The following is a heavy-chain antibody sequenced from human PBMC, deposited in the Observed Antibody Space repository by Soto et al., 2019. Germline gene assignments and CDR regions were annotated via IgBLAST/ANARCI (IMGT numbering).Heavy chain of an antibody. D-gene: IGHD2-15*01. CDR1: GYTFTTYD. J-gene: IGHJ4*02. CDR3: ARGPELFDVVVVAATPFDY. V-gene: IGHV1-8*01. Sequence: ASVKVSCKASGYTFTTYDINWVRQATGQGLEWMGWMNPNSGNTGYAQKFQGGVTMTRNTSISTAYMELSSLRSEDTAVYYCARGPELFDVVVVAATPFDYWGQGTLVTVSS. CDR2: MNPNSGNT.